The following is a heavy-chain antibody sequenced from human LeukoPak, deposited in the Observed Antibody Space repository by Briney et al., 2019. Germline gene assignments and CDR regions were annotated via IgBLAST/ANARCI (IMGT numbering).Heavy chain of an antibody. CDR2: IYYSGST. V-gene: IGHV4-39*07. J-gene: IGHJ5*02. Sequence: PSETLSLTCTVSGGSIGSSSYYWGWIRQPPGKGLEWIGSIYYSGSTYYNPSLKSRVTISVDTSKNQFSLKLSSVTAADTAVYYCARAPYYDFWSGYELGGFDPWGQGTLVTVSS. CDR1: GGSIGSSSYY. D-gene: IGHD3-3*01. CDR3: ARAPYYDFWSGYELGGFDP.